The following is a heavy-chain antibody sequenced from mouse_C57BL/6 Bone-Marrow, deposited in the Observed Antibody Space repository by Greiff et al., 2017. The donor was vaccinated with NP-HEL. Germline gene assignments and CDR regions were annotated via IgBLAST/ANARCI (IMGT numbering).Heavy chain of an antibody. J-gene: IGHJ4*01. CDR3: GGGYSYYSDYVVYAMDY. V-gene: IGHV1-4*01. Sequence: QVQLKQSGAELVRPGASVKMSCKASGYTFTSYTMHWVKQRPGQGLEWIGYINPSSGTTKYNQKFKDKATLTGDKSSSTAYMQLSSLTSEDSAVYYCGGGYSYYSDYVVYAMDYWGQGTSVTVSS. CDR1: GYTFTSYT. CDR2: INPSSGTT. D-gene: IGHD2-5*01.